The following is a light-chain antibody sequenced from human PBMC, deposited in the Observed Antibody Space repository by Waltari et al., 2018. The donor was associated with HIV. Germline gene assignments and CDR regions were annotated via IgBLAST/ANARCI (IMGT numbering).Light chain of an antibody. CDR3: CSYAGSSNWV. Sequence: QSALTQPASVSGSTGQSITISCTGSSSDVGNYNLVSWYQQHPGKAPKLMIYEGINRPSGVSNRFSGSKSGNTASLTISGLQAEDEADYYCCSYAGSSNWVFGGGTKLTVL. V-gene: IGLV2-23*01. CDR1: SSDVGNYNL. J-gene: IGLJ3*02. CDR2: EGI.